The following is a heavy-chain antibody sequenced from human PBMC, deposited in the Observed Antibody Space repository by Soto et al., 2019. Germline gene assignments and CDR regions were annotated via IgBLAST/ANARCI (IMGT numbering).Heavy chain of an antibody. CDR2: IYPGDSDT. V-gene: IGHV5-51*01. D-gene: IGHD3-10*01. Sequence: PGESLKISCKGSGYSFTSYWIGWVRQMPGKGLEWMGIIYPGDSDTRYSPSFQGQVTISADKSISTAYLQWSSLKASDTAMYYCARHKRRADGSGMYSYYYYGTDVWGQGTTVTVSS. J-gene: IGHJ6*02. CDR3: ARHKRRADGSGMYSYYYYGTDV. CDR1: GYSFTSYW.